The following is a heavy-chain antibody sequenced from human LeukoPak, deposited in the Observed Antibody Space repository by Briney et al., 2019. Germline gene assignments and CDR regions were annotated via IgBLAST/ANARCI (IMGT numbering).Heavy chain of an antibody. Sequence: ASVKVSCKASGYTFTSYGISWVRQAPGQGLEWMGWISAYNGNTNYAQKLQVRVTMTTDTYTSTAYMELRSLRSDDTAVYYCARSGHYCSSTSCSNWFDPWGQGTLVTVSS. D-gene: IGHD2-2*01. J-gene: IGHJ5*02. CDR3: ARSGHYCSSTSCSNWFDP. CDR1: GYTFTSYG. CDR2: ISAYNGNT. V-gene: IGHV1-18*04.